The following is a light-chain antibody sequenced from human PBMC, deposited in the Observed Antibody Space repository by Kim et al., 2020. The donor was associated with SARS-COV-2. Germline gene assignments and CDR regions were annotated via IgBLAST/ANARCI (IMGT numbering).Light chain of an antibody. V-gene: IGKV3-15*01. J-gene: IGKJ3*01. CDR3: QQYNNWPPFT. CDR2: GAS. Sequence: SPGERATLSCRASQSVSSNLAWYQQKPCQAPRLLIYGASTRATGIPARFSGSGSGTEFTLTISSLQSEDFAVYYCQQYNNWPPFTFGPGTKVDIK. CDR1: QSVSSN.